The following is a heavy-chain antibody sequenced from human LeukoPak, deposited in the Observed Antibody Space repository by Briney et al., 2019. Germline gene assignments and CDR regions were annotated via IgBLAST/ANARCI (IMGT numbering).Heavy chain of an antibody. Sequence: GGSPRLSCAASGFTFSSYAMSWVRQAPGKGLEWVSAVSDSGNTTYYVGSVKGRFTISRDNSRNTLFLQMNSLRVEDTAVYYCAKLQKTSCYSVGDYWGQGTLVTVSS. CDR2: VSDSGNTT. CDR1: GFTFSSYA. V-gene: IGHV3-23*01. J-gene: IGHJ4*02. CDR3: AKLQKTSCYSVGDY. D-gene: IGHD2-15*01.